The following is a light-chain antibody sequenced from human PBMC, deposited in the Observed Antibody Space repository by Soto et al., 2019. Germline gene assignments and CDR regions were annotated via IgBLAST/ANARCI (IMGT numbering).Light chain of an antibody. CDR2: DVS. Sequence: QSALTQPASVSGSPGQSITISCTGTSSDVGTYNYVSWYQQHPGEAPKLIIYDVSNRPSGVSIRFSGSKSGNTASLTISGLQAEDEADYYCRSYTSSKSWIFGGGTQLTVL. CDR1: SSDVGTYNY. CDR3: RSYTSSKSWI. V-gene: IGLV2-14*01. J-gene: IGLJ3*02.